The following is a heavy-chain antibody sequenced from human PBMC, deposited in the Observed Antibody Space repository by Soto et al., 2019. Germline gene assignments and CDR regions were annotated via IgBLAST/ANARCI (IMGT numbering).Heavy chain of an antibody. CDR3: AAGRLTCGYSGYETPGAFDS. V-gene: IGHV1-58*01. J-gene: IGHJ3*02. Sequence: SVKVSCKASGFTFTSSAVQWVRQARGQRLEWIGWIVVGSGNTNYAQKFQERVTITRDMSTSTAYMELSSLRSEDTAVYYCAAGRLTCGYSGYETPGAFDSWGQGTMVTVSS. CDR2: IVVGSGNT. CDR1: GFTFTSSA. D-gene: IGHD5-12*01.